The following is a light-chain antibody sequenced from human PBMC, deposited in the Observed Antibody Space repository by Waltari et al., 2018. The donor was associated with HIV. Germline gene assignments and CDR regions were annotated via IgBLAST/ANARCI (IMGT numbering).Light chain of an antibody. V-gene: IGLV1-36*01. J-gene: IGLJ1*01. CDR3: AAWDDSLNGYV. Sequence: QSVLTQPPSVSEAPRQRVTISCSGSSSNIGNHAVEWYQQLPGKAPKLLIYYDELLPSGVSDRFSGSKSGTSASLAISGLQSEDEADYYCAAWDDSLNGYVFGTGTKVTVL. CDR1: SSNIGNHA. CDR2: YDE.